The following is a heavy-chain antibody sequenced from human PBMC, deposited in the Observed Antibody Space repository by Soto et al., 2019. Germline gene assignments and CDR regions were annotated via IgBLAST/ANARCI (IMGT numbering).Heavy chain of an antibody. CDR1: GFTFSSYA. CDR2: ISGSGGST. D-gene: IGHD3-3*01. CDR3: AKEGALWSGGRGTNFDY. J-gene: IGHJ4*02. V-gene: IGHV3-23*01. Sequence: EVQLLESGGGLVQPGGSLRLSCAASGFTFSSYAMSWVRQAPGKGLEWVSAISGSGGSTYYADSVKGRFTISRDNSKNTLYLQMNSLRAEDTAVYYCAKEGALWSGGRGTNFDYWGQGTLVTVSS.